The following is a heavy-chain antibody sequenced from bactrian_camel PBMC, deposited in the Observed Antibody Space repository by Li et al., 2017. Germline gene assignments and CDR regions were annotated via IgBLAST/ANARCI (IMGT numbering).Heavy chain of an antibody. CDR2: IDSDGLA. CDR1: GYTYSSYC. Sequence: DVQLVESGGGSVQAGGSLRLSCAASGYTYSSYCMGWFRQAPGKEREGVAVIDSDGLAKYADSVTGRFIISRDNSKMTWSLQMNNLKSEDTAVYYCAAVTGCSLVPWLRDPGQKSGPINWGQGTQVTVS. J-gene: IGHJ4*01. V-gene: IGHV3S10*01. CDR3: AAVTGCSLVPWLRDPGQKSGPIN. D-gene: IGHD3*01.